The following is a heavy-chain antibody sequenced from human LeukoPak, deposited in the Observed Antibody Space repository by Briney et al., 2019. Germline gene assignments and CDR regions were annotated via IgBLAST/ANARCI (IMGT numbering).Heavy chain of an antibody. V-gene: IGHV4-38-2*02. CDR2: IYYSGST. Sequence: SETLSLTCTVSGYSISSGYYWGWIRQPPGKGLEWIGSIYYSGSTYYNPSLKSRVTISVDTSKNQFSLKLSSVTAADTAVYYWARLTSVRYYHYMDVWGKGTTVTVSS. D-gene: IGHD4-17*01. J-gene: IGHJ6*03. CDR1: GYSISSGYY. CDR3: ARLTSVRYYHYMDV.